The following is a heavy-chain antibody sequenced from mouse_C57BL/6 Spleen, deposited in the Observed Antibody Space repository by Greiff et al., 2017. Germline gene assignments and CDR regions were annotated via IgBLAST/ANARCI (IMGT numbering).Heavy chain of an antibody. V-gene: IGHV7-3*01. Sequence: DVKLQESGGGLVQPGGSLSLSCAASGFTFTDYYMSWVRQPPGKALEWLGFIRNKANGYTTEYSASVKGRFTISRDNSQSILYLQMNALRAEDSATYYCARSQLGRGGFDYWGQGTTLTVSS. D-gene: IGHD4-1*02. J-gene: IGHJ2*01. CDR2: IRNKANGYTT. CDR3: ARSQLGRGGFDY. CDR1: GFTFTDYY.